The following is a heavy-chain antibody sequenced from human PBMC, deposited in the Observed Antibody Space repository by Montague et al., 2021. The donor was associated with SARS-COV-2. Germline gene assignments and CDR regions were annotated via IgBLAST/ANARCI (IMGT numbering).Heavy chain of an antibody. Sequence: PALVKPTQTLTLTCNFSGFSLSTSGMCVSWIRQPPGKALEWLARIDWDDDKYYSTSLKTRLTISKDTSKNQVVLTMTNMDPVDTATYYCARVYYGGNSAFDYWGQGTLVTVSS. D-gene: IGHD4-23*01. CDR3: ARVYYGGNSAFDY. J-gene: IGHJ4*02. V-gene: IGHV2-70*11. CDR1: GFSLSTSGMC. CDR2: IDWDDDK.